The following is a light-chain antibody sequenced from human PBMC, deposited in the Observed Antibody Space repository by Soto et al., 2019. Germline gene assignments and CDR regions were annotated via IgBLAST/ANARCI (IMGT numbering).Light chain of an antibody. J-gene: IGLJ2*01. CDR2: AVS. CDR3: SSYTGTSTLVL. V-gene: IGLV2-14*03. Sequence: QSALTQPASVSGSPGQSITISCTGTSSDVGGYNYVSWYQHHPDKAPKLMIYAVSNRPSGVSNRFSGSKSGNTASLTISGLQAEDEADYYCSSYTGTSTLVLFGGWTKVTVL. CDR1: SSDVGGYNY.